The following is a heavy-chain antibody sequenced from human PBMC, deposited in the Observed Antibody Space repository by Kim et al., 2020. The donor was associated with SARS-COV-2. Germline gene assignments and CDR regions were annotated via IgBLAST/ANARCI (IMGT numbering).Heavy chain of an antibody. Sequence: GGSLRLSCAASGFTFSSYEMNWVRQAPGKGLEWVSYISSSGSTIYYADSVKGRFTISRDNAKNSLYLQMNSLRAEDTAVYYCAKDPYSSRYIYYCMDVWGEGTTVRVPS. CDR1: GFTFSSYE. J-gene: IGHJ6*04. D-gene: IGHD6-13*01. V-gene: IGHV3-48*03. CDR3: AKDPYSSRYIYYCMDV. CDR2: ISSSGSTI.